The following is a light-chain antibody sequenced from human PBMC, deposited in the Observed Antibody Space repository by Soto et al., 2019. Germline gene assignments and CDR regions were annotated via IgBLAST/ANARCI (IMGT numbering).Light chain of an antibody. CDR1: QSVSGW. Sequence: DIPMTQSPSTLSASVGDRVAISCRASQSVSGWLAWYQQKPGKVPKLLIYQASTLEDGVPSRFSGSGSGTEFTLTISSLQTDDSATYYCQHYNDYSYTFGPGTNLEIK. CDR3: QHYNDYSYT. CDR2: QAS. J-gene: IGKJ2*01. V-gene: IGKV1-5*03.